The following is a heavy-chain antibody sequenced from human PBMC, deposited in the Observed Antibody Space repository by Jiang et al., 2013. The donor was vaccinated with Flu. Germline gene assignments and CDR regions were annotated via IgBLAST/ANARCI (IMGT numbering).Heavy chain of an antibody. J-gene: IGHJ6*02. D-gene: IGHD3-10*01. Sequence: SGAEVKKPGASVKVSCKASGYTFTSYGISWVRQAPGQGLEWMGWISAYNGNTNYAQKLQGRVTMTTDTSTSTAYMELRSLRSDDTAVYYCAREGWVRGALARYYYYGMDVWGQGTTVTVSS. CDR2: ISAYNGNT. V-gene: IGHV1-18*04. CDR3: AREGWVRGALARYYYYGMDV. CDR1: GYTFTSYG.